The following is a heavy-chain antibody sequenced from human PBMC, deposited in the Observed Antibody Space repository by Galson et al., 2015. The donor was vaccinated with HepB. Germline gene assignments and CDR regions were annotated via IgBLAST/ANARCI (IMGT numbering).Heavy chain of an antibody. V-gene: IGHV3-21*01. CDR1: GFTFSSYS. Sequence: SLRLSCAASGFTFSSYSMNWVRQAPGKGLEWVSSISSSSSYIYYADSVKGRFTISRDNAKNSLYLQMNSLRAEDTAVYYCARDFGTAYPFDYWGQGTLVTVSS. D-gene: IGHD2/OR15-2a*01. J-gene: IGHJ4*02. CDR2: ISSSSSYI. CDR3: ARDFGTAYPFDY.